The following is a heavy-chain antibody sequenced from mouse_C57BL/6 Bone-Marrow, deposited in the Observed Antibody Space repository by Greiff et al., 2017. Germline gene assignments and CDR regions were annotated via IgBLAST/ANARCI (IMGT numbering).Heavy chain of an antibody. V-gene: IGHV14-2*01. CDR3: ASQGDGYHFAY. D-gene: IGHD2-3*01. CDR2: IDPEDGET. CDR1: GFNIKDYY. Sequence: VQLQQSGAELVKPGASVKLSCTASGFNIKDYYMHWVKQRTEQGLEWLGRIDPEDGETKYAPKFQGQATISADTSSNTSFLLLSSLTSEDAAVYCCASQGDGYHFAYWGQGTLVTVSA. J-gene: IGHJ3*01.